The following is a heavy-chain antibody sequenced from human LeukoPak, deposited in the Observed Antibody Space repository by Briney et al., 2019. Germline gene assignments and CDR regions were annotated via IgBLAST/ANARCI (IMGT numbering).Heavy chain of an antibody. CDR1: GGSISSYY. V-gene: IGHV4-4*07. Sequence: SETLSLTCTVSGGSISSYYWSWIRQPAGKGLEWIGRIYTSGSTNYNPSLKSRVTMSVDTSKNQFSLKLSSVTAADTAVYYYAGDSSAYCSSTSCYTGYYYGMDVWGQGTTVTVSS. D-gene: IGHD2-2*02. CDR3: AGDSSAYCSSTSCYTGYYYGMDV. CDR2: IYTSGST. J-gene: IGHJ6*02.